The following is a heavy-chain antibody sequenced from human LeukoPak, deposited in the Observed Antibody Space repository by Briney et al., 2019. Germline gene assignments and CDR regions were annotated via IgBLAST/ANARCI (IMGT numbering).Heavy chain of an antibody. D-gene: IGHD2-21*02. Sequence: ASVKVSCKASGYTFTSYDINWVRQATGQGLEWMGWMKTNSGNTGYVQKFQGRVTMTRNTSISTAYMELSSLRSEDTAVYYCAKDELLTAIREQRYDYWGQGTLVTVSS. CDR3: AKDELLTAIREQRYDY. V-gene: IGHV1-8*01. J-gene: IGHJ4*02. CDR1: GYTFTSYD. CDR2: MKTNSGNT.